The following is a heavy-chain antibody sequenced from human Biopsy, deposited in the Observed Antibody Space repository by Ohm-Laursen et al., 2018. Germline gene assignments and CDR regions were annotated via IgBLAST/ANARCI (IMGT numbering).Heavy chain of an antibody. V-gene: IGHV4-4*07. J-gene: IGHJ5*02. D-gene: IGHD1-14*01. CDR1: GGSLSSYS. CDR3: ARDRDRRGWFDP. Sequence: TLSLTCAVSGGSLSSYSWSWIRQPAGKGLEWIGQIYTSVITNYNPSLKSRVTMSVYTSKNKFSLWVSSVTAADTAVYYCARDRDRRGWFDPWGQGTLVTVSS. CDR2: IYTSVIT.